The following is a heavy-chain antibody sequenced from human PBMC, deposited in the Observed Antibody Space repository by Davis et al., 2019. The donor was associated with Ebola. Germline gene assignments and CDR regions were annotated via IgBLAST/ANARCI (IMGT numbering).Heavy chain of an antibody. Sequence: AASVKVSCKASGGTFSSYAISWVRQAPGQGLEWMGRIIPILGIANYAQKFQGRVTMTEDTSTDTAYMELSSLRSEDTAVYYCATDRGYCSGGSCYPRTYGMDVWGQGTTVTVSS. V-gene: IGHV1-69*04. D-gene: IGHD2-15*01. CDR1: GGTFSSYA. CDR3: ATDRGYCSGGSCYPRTYGMDV. J-gene: IGHJ6*02. CDR2: IIPILGIA.